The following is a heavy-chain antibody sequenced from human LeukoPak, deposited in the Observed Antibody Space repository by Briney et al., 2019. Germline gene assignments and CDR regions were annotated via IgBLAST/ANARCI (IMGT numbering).Heavy chain of an antibody. CDR1: GFTFSTYG. Sequence: GGSLRLSCAASGFTFSTYGMHWVRQAPGKGLEWVAVIWNDGSNKYYADSVKGRFTISRDNSKNTLYLQMNTLRAEDTAMYFCVGAPYYYASGTFSPFGYWGQGTLVTVSS. V-gene: IGHV3-33*01. D-gene: IGHD3-10*01. CDR2: IWNDGSNK. J-gene: IGHJ4*02. CDR3: VGAPYYYASGTFSPFGY.